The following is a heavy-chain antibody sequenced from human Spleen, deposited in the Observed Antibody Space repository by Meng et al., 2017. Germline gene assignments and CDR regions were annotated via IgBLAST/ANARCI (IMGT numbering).Heavy chain of an antibody. CDR2: INAGNGNT. CDR1: GSTFTSYA. D-gene: IGHD1-26*01. J-gene: IGHJ5*02. V-gene: IGHV1-3*01. Sequence: QLWLSGAEVKEPGASVKVSCKASGSTFTSYAMHWVRQAPGQRLEWMGWINAGNGNTKYSQKFQGRVTITRDTSASTAYMELSSLRSEDTAVYYCARGVGDYGNKNWFDPWGQGTLVTVSS. CDR3: ARGVGDYGNKNWFDP.